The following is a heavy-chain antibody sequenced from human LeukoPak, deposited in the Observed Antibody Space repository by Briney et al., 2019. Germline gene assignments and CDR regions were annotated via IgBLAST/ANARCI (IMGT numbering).Heavy chain of an antibody. V-gene: IGHV3-15*01. Sequence: PGGSLRLSCETSGFPFNRAWMRWVRHSPGRGLERVGRTISEADGGTTDYAAPVKGRFFISRDDSRQTLYLQMNNLKTEDTAVYFCVADNGVRFLEVDYWGLGTLVTVSS. D-gene: IGHD3-3*01. CDR3: VADNGVRFLEVDY. J-gene: IGHJ4*02. CDR1: GFPFNRAW. CDR2: TISEADGGTT.